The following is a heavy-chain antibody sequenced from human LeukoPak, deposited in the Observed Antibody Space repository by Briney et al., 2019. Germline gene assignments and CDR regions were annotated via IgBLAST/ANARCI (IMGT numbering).Heavy chain of an antibody. CDR3: ARAFEVLWFGELLPGLDY. CDR2: ISSSSSYI. J-gene: IGHJ4*02. V-gene: IGHV3-21*01. Sequence: PGGSLRLSCAASGFTFSCYSMNWVRQAPGKGLEWVSSISSSSSYIYYADSVKGRFTISRDNAKNSLYLQMNSLRAEDTAVYYCARAFEVLWFGELLPGLDYWGQGTLVTVSS. D-gene: IGHD3-10*01. CDR1: GFTFSCYS.